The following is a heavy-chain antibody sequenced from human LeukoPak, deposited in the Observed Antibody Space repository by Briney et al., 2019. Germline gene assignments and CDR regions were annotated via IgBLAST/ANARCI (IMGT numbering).Heavy chain of an antibody. J-gene: IGHJ4*02. CDR2: IKEDGSEK. CDR3: ARGRERSNWD. CDR1: GLTFRTSW. Sequence: GGSLRLSCAASGLTFRTSWMSWVRQTPGKGLEWVADIKEDGSEKVYVDSVRGRFTISRDNAENSLYLQMNSLRAEDTAVYFCARGRERSNWDWGQGTLVTVSS. D-gene: IGHD6-13*01. V-gene: IGHV3-7*01.